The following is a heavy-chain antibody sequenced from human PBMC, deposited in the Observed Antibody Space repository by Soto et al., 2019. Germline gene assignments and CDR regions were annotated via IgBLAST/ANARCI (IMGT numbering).Heavy chain of an antibody. D-gene: IGHD2-15*01. Sequence: EVQLVESGGGLVKPGGSLTLSCAASGIAFRSYNMNWVRQAPGKGLEWVASISSGSSNIYYADSVKGRFTISRDNAKNSLFLQMDSLRAEDSAVYYCASATVVAATFDFWGQGTLVTVSS. V-gene: IGHV3-21*01. CDR1: GIAFRSYN. CDR2: ISSGSSNI. J-gene: IGHJ4*02. CDR3: ASATVVAATFDF.